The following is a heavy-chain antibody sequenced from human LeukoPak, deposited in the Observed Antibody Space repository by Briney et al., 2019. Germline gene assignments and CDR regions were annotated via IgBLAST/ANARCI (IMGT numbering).Heavy chain of an antibody. CDR2: ISAYNGNT. Sequence: ASVKVSCKASGYTFTSYGISWVRQAPGQGLEWMGWISAYNGNTNYAQKLQGRVTMTTDTSTSTAYMELRSLRSDDTAVYYCARGRVVVPAAITYYYYYYMDVWGKGTTVTVSS. V-gene: IGHV1-18*01. CDR3: ARGRVVVPAAITYYYYYYMDV. CDR1: GYTFTSYG. D-gene: IGHD2-2*01. J-gene: IGHJ6*03.